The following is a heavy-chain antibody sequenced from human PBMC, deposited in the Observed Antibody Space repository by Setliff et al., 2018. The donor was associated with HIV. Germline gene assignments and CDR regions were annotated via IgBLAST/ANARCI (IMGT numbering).Heavy chain of an antibody. CDR2: MNPNSSNS. V-gene: IGHV1-8*02. D-gene: IGHD3-10*01. J-gene: IGHJ4*02. Sequence: ASVKVSCKTSGYTFINYDINWVRQATGQGLEWMGWMNPNSSNSGYAQNFQGRVTMTLDTSISTAYMELSGLTSEDTAVYYCTRGRHSQTAGAIKSAFWGQGSLVTVSS. CDR1: GYTFINYD. CDR3: TRGRHSQTAGAIKSAF.